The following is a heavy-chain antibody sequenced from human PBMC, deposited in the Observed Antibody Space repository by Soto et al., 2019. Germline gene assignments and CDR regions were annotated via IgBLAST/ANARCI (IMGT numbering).Heavy chain of an antibody. Sequence: EVQLVESGGGLVQPGGSLRLACAASGFTFSGYWMSWVRQAPGKGLEWVANIKQDGSEQFYVDSVKGRFTISRNNAKNSLYLQMNILRAEDTAVYYCAREAVCGQGTTVTVSS. CDR2: IKQDGSEQ. CDR3: AREAV. CDR1: GFTFSGYW. J-gene: IGHJ6*02. V-gene: IGHV3-7*05.